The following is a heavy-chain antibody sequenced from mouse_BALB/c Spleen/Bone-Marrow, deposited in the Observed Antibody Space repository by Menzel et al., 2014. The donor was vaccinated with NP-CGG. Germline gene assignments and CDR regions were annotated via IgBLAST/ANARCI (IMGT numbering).Heavy chain of an antibody. CDR3: ARPYYYGYDY. CDR1: GYTFTSYW. V-gene: IGHV1S22*01. D-gene: IGHD1-1*02. CDR2: IYPGSGST. Sequence: LQQSGSELVRPGASVKLSCKASGYTFTSYWMHWVKQRHGQGLEWIGNIYPGSGSTNYDEKFKSKGTLTVDTSSSTAYMQLSSLTSEDSAVYYCARPYYYGYDYWGQGTTLTVSS. J-gene: IGHJ2*01.